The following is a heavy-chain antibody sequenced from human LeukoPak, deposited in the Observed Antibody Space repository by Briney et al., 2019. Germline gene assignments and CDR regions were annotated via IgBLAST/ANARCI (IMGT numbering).Heavy chain of an antibody. Sequence: ASETLSRTCTVSGGSSSSYYWSWIRQPPGKGREGIAYIYYSRTTNYNPSLKSRVTISVDPSKNQFSLKLSSVTAADTAVYYCARGVYIAAAQYGYWGQGTLVTVSS. J-gene: IGHJ4*02. D-gene: IGHD6-13*01. CDR2: IYYSRTT. V-gene: IGHV4-59*01. CDR1: GGSSSSYY. CDR3: ARGVYIAAAQYGY.